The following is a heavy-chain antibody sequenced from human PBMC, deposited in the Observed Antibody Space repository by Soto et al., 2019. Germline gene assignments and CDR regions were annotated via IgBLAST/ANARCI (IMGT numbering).Heavy chain of an antibody. CDR3: ARDLYDCWSGYRQSAFDI. D-gene: IGHD3-3*01. V-gene: IGHV1-18*01. J-gene: IGHJ3*02. CDR2: ISTYNGKT. CDR1: GYTFTSYG. Sequence: VQLVHSGAEVKEPGASVKVSCKASGYTFTSYGISWVRQAPGQGLEWMGWISTYNGKTNVAQKLQGRVTMATDTSTSTAYMEQRSLRSDDTAVYYCARDLYDCWSGYRQSAFDIWGQGTMVTVSS.